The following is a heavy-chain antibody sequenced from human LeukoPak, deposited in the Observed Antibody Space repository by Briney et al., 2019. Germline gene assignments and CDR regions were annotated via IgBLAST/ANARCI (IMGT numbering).Heavy chain of an antibody. CDR1: GFTFSSYV. J-gene: IGHJ4*02. CDR3: ARPRTYTSSWSPFDY. D-gene: IGHD6-13*01. V-gene: IGHV3-33*08. CDR2: IWYDGSNK. Sequence: PGRSLILSCAASGFTFSSYVMHWVRQAPGKGLEWVAVIWYDGSNKYYADSVKGRFAISRDNSKNTLYLQVNSLRAEDTAVYYCARPRTYTSSWSPFDYWGQGTLVTVSS.